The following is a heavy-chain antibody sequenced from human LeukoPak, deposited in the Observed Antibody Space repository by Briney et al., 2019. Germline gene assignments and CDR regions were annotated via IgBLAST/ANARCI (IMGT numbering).Heavy chain of an antibody. CDR2: ISSDGSNK. V-gene: IGHV3-30*04. Sequence: PGRSLRLSCAASGFTFRSYAIHWVRQAPGKGLEWVAVISSDGSNKYYAASVKGRFTISRDNSENTLYLQMNSLRAEDTALYFCAGVYTGGWSYSFDIWGQGTMVTVSS. J-gene: IGHJ3*02. CDR3: AGVYTGGWSYSFDI. D-gene: IGHD6-19*01. CDR1: GFTFRSYA.